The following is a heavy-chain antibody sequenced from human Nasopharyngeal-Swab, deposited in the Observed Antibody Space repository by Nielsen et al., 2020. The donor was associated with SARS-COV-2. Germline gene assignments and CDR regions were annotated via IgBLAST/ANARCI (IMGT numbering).Heavy chain of an antibody. J-gene: IGHJ4*02. CDR2: INPNLGTT. Sequence: WVRQAPGQGLEWMGGINPNLGTTNYAHKFQGRVTITADESTSTAYMELSSLRSEDTAVYYCARDAYYDSSGYSFLDNYFDYWGQGTLVTVSS. D-gene: IGHD3-22*01. CDR3: ARDAYYDSSGYSFLDNYFDY. V-gene: IGHV1-69*01.